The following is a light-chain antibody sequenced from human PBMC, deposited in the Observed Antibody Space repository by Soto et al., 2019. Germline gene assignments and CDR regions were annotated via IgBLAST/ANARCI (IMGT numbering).Light chain of an antibody. Sequence: QSVLTQPASVSGSPGQSIAISCTGTSSDVGGYNYVSWYQQHPGKAPKLMIYDVGNRPSGVSNRFSGSKSGNTASLTISGLQAEDEADYYCSSYTSSSTPYVFXTGTKVTVL. CDR2: DVG. CDR3: SSYTSSSTPYV. CDR1: SSDVGGYNY. V-gene: IGLV2-14*01. J-gene: IGLJ1*01.